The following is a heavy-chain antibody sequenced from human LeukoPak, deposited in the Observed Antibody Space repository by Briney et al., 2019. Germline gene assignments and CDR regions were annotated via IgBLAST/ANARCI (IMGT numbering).Heavy chain of an antibody. Sequence: SDTLSLTCTLSSGSISSSYWAWIRQPPGKGLESIGYISYSGTTNYNPSLESRVTISIDTSKSQFSLKLRSVTAADTAVYYCATEGYASNWYPDWGQGILVTVSS. J-gene: IGHJ4*02. CDR1: SGSISSSY. CDR2: ISYSGTT. D-gene: IGHD6-13*01. V-gene: IGHV4-59*01. CDR3: ATEGYASNWYPD.